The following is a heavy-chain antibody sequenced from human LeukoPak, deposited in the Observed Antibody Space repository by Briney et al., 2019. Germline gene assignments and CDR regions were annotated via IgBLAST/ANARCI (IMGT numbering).Heavy chain of an antibody. CDR3: ARDHSSSSAEETY. J-gene: IGHJ4*02. V-gene: IGHV3-21*01. CDR1: GFTFSSYW. D-gene: IGHD6-13*01. Sequence: GGSLRLSCAASGFTFSSYWMHWVRQAPGKGLVWVSSISSSSSYIYYADSVKGRFTISRDNAKNSLYLQMNSLRAEDTAVYYCARDHSSSSAEETYWGQGTLVTVSS. CDR2: ISSSSSYI.